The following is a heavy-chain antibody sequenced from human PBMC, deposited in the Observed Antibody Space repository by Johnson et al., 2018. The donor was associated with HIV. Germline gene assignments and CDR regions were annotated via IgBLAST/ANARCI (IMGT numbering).Heavy chain of an antibody. V-gene: IGHV3-66*01. CDR3: AKVDDYGDWGGAFDI. J-gene: IGHJ3*02. CDR1: GFTVSSNY. CDR2: IYSGGST. D-gene: IGHD4-17*01. Sequence: VQLVESGGGLVQPGGSLRLSCAASGFTVSSNYMSWVRQAPGKGLEWVSVIYSGGSTYYADYVKGRFTISRDNSKNTLYLQMSSLRAEDTAVYYCAKVDDYGDWGGAFDIWGQGTMVTVSS.